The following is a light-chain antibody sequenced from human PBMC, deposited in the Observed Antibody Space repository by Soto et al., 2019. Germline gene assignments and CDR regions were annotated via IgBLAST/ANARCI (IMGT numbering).Light chain of an antibody. Sequence: EIVMTQSPATLSVSPGERATLSCRASQDISTNLAWYQQKPGQAPRLLIYGASTRATGIPARFSGSGSGTEFTLTISSLQPEDFAVYYCQQYDNWLRTFGQGTKVEIK. CDR3: QQYDNWLRT. J-gene: IGKJ1*01. V-gene: IGKV3-15*01. CDR1: QDISTN. CDR2: GAS.